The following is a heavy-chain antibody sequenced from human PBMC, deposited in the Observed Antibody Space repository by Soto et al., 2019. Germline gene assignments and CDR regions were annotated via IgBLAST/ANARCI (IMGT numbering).Heavy chain of an antibody. V-gene: IGHV3-23*04. CDR1: GFTFSSCS. CDR2: ISGSGGST. D-gene: IGHD3-10*01. Sequence: EVQLVESGGGLVQPGGSLRLSCASSGFTFSSCSMNWVRQAPGKGLEWVSAISGSGGSTYYADSVKGRFTISRDNSKNTLYLQMNSLRAEDTAVYYCAKEGLWFGELLYFDYWGQGTLVTVSS. CDR3: AKEGLWFGELLYFDY. J-gene: IGHJ4*02.